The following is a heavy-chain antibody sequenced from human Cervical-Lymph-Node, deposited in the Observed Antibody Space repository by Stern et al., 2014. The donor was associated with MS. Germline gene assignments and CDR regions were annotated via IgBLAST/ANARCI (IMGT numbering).Heavy chain of an antibody. D-gene: IGHD6-19*01. J-gene: IGHJ4*02. CDR2: ISPHDGKT. CDR3: VRKGYASGWYGYFDY. V-gene: IGHV1-18*01. CDR1: GYTFTSYG. Sequence: VQLVQSGAEGKTPGASVKVSCKTSGYTFTSYGLSWVRQAPGQGLEWMGGISPHDGKTNYEPKLQGRGTLNADTSTTTAYMELRSLRSDDTAVYFCVRKGYASGWYGYFDYWGQGTLVTVSS.